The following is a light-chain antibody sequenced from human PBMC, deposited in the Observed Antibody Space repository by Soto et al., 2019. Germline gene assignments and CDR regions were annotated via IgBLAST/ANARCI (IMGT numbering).Light chain of an antibody. Sequence: EIAVTPSPATLSVSPGERAALSCRASQSVSSNLAWYQQKPGQAPRLLIYGASTRATGIPARFSGSGSGTEVTLTISSLQSEDFAVYYCQQYNNWPPWTFGQVTKVDIK. V-gene: IGKV3-15*01. CDR3: QQYNNWPPWT. CDR2: GAS. J-gene: IGKJ1*01. CDR1: QSVSSN.